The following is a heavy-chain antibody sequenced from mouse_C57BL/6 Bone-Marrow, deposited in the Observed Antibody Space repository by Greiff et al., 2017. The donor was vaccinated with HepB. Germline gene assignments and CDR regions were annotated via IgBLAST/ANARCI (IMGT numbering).Heavy chain of an antibody. Sequence: QVQLKQSGPELVKPGASVKISCKASGYAFSSSWMNWVKQRPGKGLEWIGRIYPGDGDTNYNGKFKGKATLTAEKSSSTAYMQLSSLTSEDSAVYFCARELGRDYWGQGTTLTVSS. CDR3: ARELGRDY. D-gene: IGHD4-1*01. CDR2: IYPGDGDT. V-gene: IGHV1-82*01. J-gene: IGHJ2*01. CDR1: GYAFSSSW.